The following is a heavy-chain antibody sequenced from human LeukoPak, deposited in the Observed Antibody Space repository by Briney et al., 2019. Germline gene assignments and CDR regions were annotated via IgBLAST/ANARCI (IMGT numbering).Heavy chain of an antibody. CDR1: GGSFSGYY. CDR2: INHGGST. V-gene: IGHV4-34*01. Sequence: SETLSLTCAAYGGSFSGYYWSWIRQPPGKGLEWIGEINHGGSTNYNPSLKSRVTISVDTSKNQFSLKLSSVTAADTAVYYCARAGLAYCGGDCPNAFDIWGQGTMVTVSS. D-gene: IGHD2-21*02. J-gene: IGHJ3*02. CDR3: ARAGLAYCGGDCPNAFDI.